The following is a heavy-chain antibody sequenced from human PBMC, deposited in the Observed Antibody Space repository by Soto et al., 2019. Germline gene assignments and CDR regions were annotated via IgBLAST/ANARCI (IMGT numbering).Heavy chain of an antibody. D-gene: IGHD2-2*01. CDR3: ARVGCSSTSCMFDYYYYGMDV. J-gene: IGHJ6*02. CDR1: GFTFSNYD. V-gene: IGHV3-13*01. Sequence: PGGSLRLSCAASGFTFSNYDMHWVRQVTGKGLEWVSTIGTAGDTYYPGSVKGRFTISRENAKNSLYLQMNSLRAEDTAVYYCARVGCSSTSCMFDYYYYGMDVWGQGTTVTVSS. CDR2: IGTAGDT.